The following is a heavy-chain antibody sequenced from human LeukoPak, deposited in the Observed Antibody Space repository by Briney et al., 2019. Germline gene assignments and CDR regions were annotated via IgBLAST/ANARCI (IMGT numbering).Heavy chain of an antibody. CDR1: GFTFSSYG. CDR2: IRYDGSNK. D-gene: IGHD3-3*01. Sequence: GSLRLSCAASGFTFSSYGMHWVRQAPGKGLEWVAFIRYDGSNKYYADSVKGRYTISRDNSKNTLYLQMNSLRSEDTAVYYCARADTVFGVVITNDAFDIWGQGTMVTVSS. CDR3: ARADTVFGVVITNDAFDI. V-gene: IGHV3-30*02. J-gene: IGHJ3*02.